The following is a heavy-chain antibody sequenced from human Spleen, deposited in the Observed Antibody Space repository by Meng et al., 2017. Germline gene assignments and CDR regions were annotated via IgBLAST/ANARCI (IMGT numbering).Heavy chain of an antibody. CDR1: GFTFSDHY. Sequence: GESLKISCAASGFTFSDHYMDWVRQAPGKGLEWVGRVRKKANSYTTEYAASVKGRFTISRDDSKDSLYLQMNSLKTEDTAIYYCARGTSDYYYDSWGQGTLVTVSS. CDR3: ARGTSDYYYDS. V-gene: IGHV3-72*01. D-gene: IGHD3-22*01. J-gene: IGHJ5*01. CDR2: VRKKANSYTT.